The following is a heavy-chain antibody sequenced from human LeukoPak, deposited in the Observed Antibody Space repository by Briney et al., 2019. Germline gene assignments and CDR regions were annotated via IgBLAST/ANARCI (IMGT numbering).Heavy chain of an antibody. CDR2: INQDGTGK. CDR3: VRTDSSSSGYFDY. D-gene: IGHD3-22*01. Sequence: GGSLRLSCAASGFTLSSNWMSWARQAPGKGLEWVANINQDGTGKYYVDSVKGRFTISSDNAKNTLYLQMNTLRAEDTAVYYCVRTDSSSSGYFDYWGQGTLVTVSS. CDR1: GFTLSSNW. J-gene: IGHJ4*02. V-gene: IGHV3-7*01.